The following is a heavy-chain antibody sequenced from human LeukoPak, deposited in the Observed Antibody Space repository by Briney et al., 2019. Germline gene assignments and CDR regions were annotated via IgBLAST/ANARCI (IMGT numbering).Heavy chain of an antibody. CDR1: GGSFSGYY. Sequence: SETLSLTCAVYGGSFSGYYWSWIRQPPGKGLEWIGEINHSGSTNYNPSLKSRVTISVDTSKNQFSLKLSSVTAADTAVYYCARSHYYDSSGYYRFGYYFDYWGQGTLVTVSS. CDR2: INHSGST. D-gene: IGHD3-22*01. J-gene: IGHJ4*02. V-gene: IGHV4-34*01. CDR3: ARSHYYDSSGYYRFGYYFDY.